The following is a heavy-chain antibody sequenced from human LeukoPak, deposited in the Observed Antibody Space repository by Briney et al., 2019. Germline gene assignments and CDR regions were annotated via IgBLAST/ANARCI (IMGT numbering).Heavy chain of an antibody. CDR3: ARDRAVLRAFDI. Sequence: ASVKVSCKASGYTFTCYYMHWVRQAPGKGLEWMGWINPNSGGTNYAQKFQGRVTMTRDTSISTAYMELSRLRSDDTAVYYCARDRAVLRAFDIWGQGTMVTVSS. CDR1: GYTFTCYY. D-gene: IGHD6-19*01. V-gene: IGHV1-2*02. CDR2: INPNSGGT. J-gene: IGHJ3*02.